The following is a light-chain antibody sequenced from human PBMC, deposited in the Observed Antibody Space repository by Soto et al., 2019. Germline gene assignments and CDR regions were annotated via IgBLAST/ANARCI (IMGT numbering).Light chain of an antibody. J-gene: IGKJ1*01. CDR2: KAS. CDR1: QSISSW. V-gene: IGKV1-5*03. CDR3: QQYNSYSGT. Sequence: DIQMTHSPSTLSASVGDRVTITCRASQSISSWLAWYQQKPGKAPKLLIYKASSLESGVPSRFSGSGSGKEFTLTISSLQPDDFATYYCQQYNSYSGTFGQGTKVDIX.